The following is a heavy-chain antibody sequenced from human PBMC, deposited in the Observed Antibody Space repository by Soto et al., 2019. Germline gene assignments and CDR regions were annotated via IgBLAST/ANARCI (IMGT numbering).Heavy chain of an antibody. CDR1: GFTFTSSA. Sequence: SVKVSCKASGFTFTSSAVQWVRQARGQRLEWIGWIVVGSGNTNYARKFQERVTITRDMSTSTAYMELSSLRSEDTAVYYCAAPVERXRGVITRYYYYYYGMDVWGQGTTVTVSS. CDR2: IVVGSGNT. V-gene: IGHV1-58*01. J-gene: IGHJ6*02. D-gene: IGHD3-10*01. CDR3: AAPVERXRGVITRYYYYYYGMDV.